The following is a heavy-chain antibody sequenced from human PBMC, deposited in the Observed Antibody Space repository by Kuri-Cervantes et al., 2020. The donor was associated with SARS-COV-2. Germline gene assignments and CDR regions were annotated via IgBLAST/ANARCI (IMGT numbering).Heavy chain of an antibody. CDR2: ISSSGSTI. CDR1: GFTFSSYE. J-gene: IGHJ4*02. CDR3: APRGEGSGFDY. V-gene: IGHV3-48*03. D-gene: IGHD3-16*01. Sequence: GGSLRLSCAASGFTFSSYEMNWVRQAPGKGLEWVSYISSSGSTIYYADSVKGRFIISRDNAKNSLYLQMNSLRAEDTAVYYCAPRGEGSGFDYWGQGTLVTVSS.